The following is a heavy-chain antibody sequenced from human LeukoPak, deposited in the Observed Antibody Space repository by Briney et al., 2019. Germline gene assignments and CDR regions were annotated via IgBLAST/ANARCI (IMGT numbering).Heavy chain of an antibody. CDR3: ARATFLYYYDTSGYPPHFDY. V-gene: IGHV3-11*04. D-gene: IGHD3-22*01. J-gene: IGHJ4*02. CDR2: ISSSGSTI. Sequence: ISSSGSTIYYADSVKGRFTISRDNAKNSLYLQMNSLRAEDTAVYYCARATFLYYYDTSGYPPHFDYWGQGTLVTVSS.